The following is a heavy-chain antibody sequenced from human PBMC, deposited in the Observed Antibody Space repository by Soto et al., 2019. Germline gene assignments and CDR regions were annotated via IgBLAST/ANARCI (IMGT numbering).Heavy chain of an antibody. V-gene: IGHV3-30*18. D-gene: IGHD1-7*01. CDR1: GFTFSSYG. Sequence: QVQLVESGGGVVQPGRSLRLSCAASGFTFSSYGMHWVRQAPGKGLEWVAVISYDGSNKYYADSVKGRFTISRDNSKNTLDLQMNSLRADDTAVYYCAKHGITGTTENYYYGMDVWVQGTTVTVSS. CDR3: AKHGITGTTENYYYGMDV. J-gene: IGHJ6*02. CDR2: ISYDGSNK.